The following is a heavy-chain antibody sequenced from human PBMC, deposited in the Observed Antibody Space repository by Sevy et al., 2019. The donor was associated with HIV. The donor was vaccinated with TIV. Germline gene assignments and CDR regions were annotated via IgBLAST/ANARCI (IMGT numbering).Heavy chain of an antibody. V-gene: IGHV3-7*01. CDR3: ARDPDWGALDR. CDR2: INQDERHI. J-gene: IGHJ5*02. D-gene: IGHD7-27*01. CDR1: GFTFSNFW. Sequence: GGSLRLSCEVSGFTFSNFWMTWVRQSPGKGLEWVAYINQDERHINLLDSVRGRFTISRDNAKNSLYLQMDSPRAEDTAIYYCARDPDWGALDRWGQGTLVTVSS.